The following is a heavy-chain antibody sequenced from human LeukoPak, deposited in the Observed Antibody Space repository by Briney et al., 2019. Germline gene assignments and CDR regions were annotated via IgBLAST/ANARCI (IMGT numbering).Heavy chain of an antibody. D-gene: IGHD1-26*01. J-gene: IGHJ6*02. CDR3: ARDQKWELLPYYYYGMDV. V-gene: IGHV1-3*01. CDR2: INAGNGNT. CDR1: GYTFTSYA. Sequence: GASVKVSCKASGYTFTSYAMHWVRQAPGQRLEWMGWINAGNGNTKYSQKFQGRVTITRDTSASTAYMELSSLRSEDTAVYYCARDQKWELLPYYYYGMDVWGQGTTVTVSS.